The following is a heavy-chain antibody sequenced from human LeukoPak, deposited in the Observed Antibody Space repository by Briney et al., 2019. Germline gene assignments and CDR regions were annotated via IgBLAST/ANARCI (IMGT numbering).Heavy chain of an antibody. Sequence: ASVKVSCKASGYTFTSYYMHWVRQAPGQGLEWMGRIIPILGIANYAQKFQGRVTITADKSTSTAYMELSSLRSEDTAVYYCARGRYCGGDCYSYWFDPWAREPWSPSPQ. V-gene: IGHV1-69*04. D-gene: IGHD2-21*02. CDR2: IIPILGIA. CDR3: ARGRYCGGDCYSYWFDP. J-gene: IGHJ5*02. CDR1: GYTFTSYY.